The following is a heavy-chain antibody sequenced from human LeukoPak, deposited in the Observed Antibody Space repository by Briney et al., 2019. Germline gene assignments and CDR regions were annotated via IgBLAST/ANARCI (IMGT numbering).Heavy chain of an antibody. J-gene: IGHJ4*02. D-gene: IGHD3-10*01. CDR1: GFTFSSYG. CDR3: AKDPGFMVRGARGYFDY. CDR2: IRYDGSNK. V-gene: IGHV3-30*02. Sequence: GGSLRLSCAASGFTFSSYGMHWVRQAPGTGLEWVAFIRYDGSNKYYADSVKGRFTISRDNSKNTLYLQMNSLRAEDTAVYYCAKDPGFMVRGARGYFDYWGQGTLVTVSS.